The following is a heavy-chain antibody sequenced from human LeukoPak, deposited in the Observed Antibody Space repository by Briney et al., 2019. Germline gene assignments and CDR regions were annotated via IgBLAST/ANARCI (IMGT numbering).Heavy chain of an antibody. CDR1: GFTFSSYG. J-gene: IGHJ4*02. D-gene: IGHD6-19*01. CDR2: ISGSGGPT. V-gene: IGHV3-23*01. CDR3: AKARYTSGWYVFDY. Sequence: GGSLRLSCAASGFTFSSYGMHWARQAPGKGLEWVSSISGSGGPTFYADSVKGRFTISRDNSKSTLFLQMNSLRAEDTAIYYCAKARYTSGWYVFDYWGRGTQVTVSS.